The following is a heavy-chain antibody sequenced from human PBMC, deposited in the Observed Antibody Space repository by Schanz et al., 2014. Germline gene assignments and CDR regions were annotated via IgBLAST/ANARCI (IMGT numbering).Heavy chain of an antibody. V-gene: IGHV3-74*02. CDR3: AKIGGSVFDS. J-gene: IGHJ4*02. Sequence: EVQLVESGGGWVQPGGSLRLSCAASGFTFSSHWMHWVRQDPGKGLVWVARINSVGSNTDYADSVTGRFTISRDNAKNYLFLQMNSPRAEDTSVYYCAKIGGSVFDSWAQGTLVTVSS. CDR2: INSVGSNT. CDR1: GFTFSSHW. D-gene: IGHD3-16*01.